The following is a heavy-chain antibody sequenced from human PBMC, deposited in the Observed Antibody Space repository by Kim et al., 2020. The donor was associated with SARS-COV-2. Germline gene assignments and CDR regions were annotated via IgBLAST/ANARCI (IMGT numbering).Heavy chain of an antibody. V-gene: IGHV3-23*01. J-gene: IGHJ4*02. D-gene: IGHD3-3*01. Sequence: RFTTSRDNSKNTLYLQMNSLRAEDTAVYYCAKNYDFWSGYYGGGDYYFDYWGQGTLVTVSS. CDR3: AKNYDFWSGYYGGGDYYFDY.